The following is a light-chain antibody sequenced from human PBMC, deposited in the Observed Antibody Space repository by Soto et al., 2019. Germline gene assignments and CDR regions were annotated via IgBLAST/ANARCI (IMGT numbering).Light chain of an antibody. CDR1: SSDVGIYNY. CDR3: SSYTTSSTRV. Sequence: QSVLAQPASVSGSPGQSIAIPCTGSSSDVGIYNYVSWYQQHPGKVPKLIIYEVSNRPSGVSNRFSGSKSGNTASLTISGLQAEDEADYYCSSYTTSSTRVFGTGTKVTVL. J-gene: IGLJ1*01. V-gene: IGLV2-14*01. CDR2: EVS.